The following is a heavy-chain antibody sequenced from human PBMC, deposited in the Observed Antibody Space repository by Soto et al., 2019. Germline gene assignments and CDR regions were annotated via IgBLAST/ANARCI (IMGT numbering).Heavy chain of an antibody. CDR3: ATYPRGRGYYYGMDV. CDR1: GGTFSSYA. CDR2: IIPIFGTA. J-gene: IGHJ6*02. D-gene: IGHD1-26*01. V-gene: IGHV1-69*12. Sequence: QVQLVQSGAEVKKPGSSVKVSCKASGGTFSSYAISWVRQAPGQGLEWMGGIIPIFGTANYAQKFQGRVTITADESTRTASMELSSLRSEDTAVYYCATYPRGRGYYYGMDVWGQGTTVTVSS.